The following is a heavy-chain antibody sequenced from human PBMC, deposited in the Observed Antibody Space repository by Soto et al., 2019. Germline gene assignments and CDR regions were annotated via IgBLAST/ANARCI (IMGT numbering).Heavy chain of an antibody. Sequence: QVQLQESGPGLVKPSQTLSLTCTVSGGSITSGGYYWSWIRQHPGKGLEWIGYIYYSGSTYYNPSLESRVTISVDTSKNQFSLKLSSVTAADTAVYYCAGSEIAAAGSEPLDYWGQGTLVTVSS. CDR2: IYYSGST. D-gene: IGHD6-13*01. CDR1: GGSITSGGYY. V-gene: IGHV4-31*03. J-gene: IGHJ4*02. CDR3: AGSEIAAAGSEPLDY.